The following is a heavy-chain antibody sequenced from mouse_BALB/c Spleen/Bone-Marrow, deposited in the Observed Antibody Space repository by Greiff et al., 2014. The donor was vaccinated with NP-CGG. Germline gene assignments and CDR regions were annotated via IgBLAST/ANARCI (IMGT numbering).Heavy chain of an antibody. CDR1: GYTFTSYF. V-gene: IGHV1-54*01. Sequence: VKLSFKASGYTFTSYFINWVKKRPEQGLDWIGMISPGSGSTNYNEKFKGKTTLTTDKYSRTAYMQLIILISEDSAGYFCARQDGAYLEDWGQGNTITVST. CDR2: ISPGSGST. J-gene: IGHJ2*01. CDR3: ARQDGAYLED. D-gene: IGHD1-1*02.